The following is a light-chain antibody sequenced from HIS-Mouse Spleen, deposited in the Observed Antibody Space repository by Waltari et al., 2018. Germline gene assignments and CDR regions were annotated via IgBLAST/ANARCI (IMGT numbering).Light chain of an antibody. CDR1: SSDVGGYNY. Sequence: QSALTQPRSVSGSPGQSVTIPCTGTSSDVGGYNYVPWYQQHPGKAPQLMIYDVSKRPSGVPDRFSGSKSGNTASLTISGLQAEDEADYYCCSYAGSYTLVFGGGTKLTVL. J-gene: IGLJ2*01. CDR3: CSYAGSYTLV. V-gene: IGLV2-11*01. CDR2: DVS.